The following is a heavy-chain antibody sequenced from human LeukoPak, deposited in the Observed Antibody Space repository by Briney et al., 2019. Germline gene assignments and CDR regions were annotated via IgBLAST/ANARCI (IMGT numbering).Heavy chain of an antibody. V-gene: IGHV3-48*04. J-gene: IGHJ5*02. D-gene: IGHD3-10*01. CDR2: ISDSSSTI. CDR1: GFTFSSYG. Sequence: GGSLRLSCAASGFTFSSYGMNWVRQAPGKGLEWVSYISDSSSTIYYADSVKGRFTISRDNAKNSLYLQMNSLRAEDTAVYYCARDRFGEFWFDPWGQGTLVTVSS. CDR3: ARDRFGEFWFDP.